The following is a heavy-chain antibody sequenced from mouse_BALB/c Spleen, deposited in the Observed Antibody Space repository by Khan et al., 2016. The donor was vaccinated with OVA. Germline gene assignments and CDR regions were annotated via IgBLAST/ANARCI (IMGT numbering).Heavy chain of an antibody. Sequence: QVQLQQSGGELVRPGTSVKMSCKAAGYTFTNYWIGWVKQRPGHGLDWIGDIYPGSGNTNYNEKFKGKATLTADTSSSTAYMQLSGLTSDDSAIYYGARPYYYGSSYDTMDDWGQGTSVTVSS. CDR2: IYPGSGNT. CDR1: GYTFTNYW. J-gene: IGHJ4*01. V-gene: IGHV1-63*02. D-gene: IGHD1-1*01. CDR3: ARPYYYGSSYDTMDD.